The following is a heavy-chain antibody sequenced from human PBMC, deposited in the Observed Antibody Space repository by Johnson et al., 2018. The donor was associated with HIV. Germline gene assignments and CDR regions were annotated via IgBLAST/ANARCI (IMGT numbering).Heavy chain of an antibody. CDR1: GFTFSSYA. CDR2: ISSAGSHT. CDR3: ANFYTDNTLGLFGAFDI. J-gene: IGHJ3*02. Sequence: QVQLVESGGGVVQPGRSLRLSCAASGFTFSSYALHWVRQAPGKGLEWVAVISSAGSHTYYADSVQGRFTISRDNSKNPLYLQMNSLRAEDTAVYYCANFYTDNTLGLFGAFDIWGQGTMVTVSS. D-gene: IGHD1-1*01. V-gene: IGHV3-30-3*01.